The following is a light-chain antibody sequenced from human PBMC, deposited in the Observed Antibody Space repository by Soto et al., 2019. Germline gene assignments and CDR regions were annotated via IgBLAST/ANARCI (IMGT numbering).Light chain of an antibody. CDR2: SHN. J-gene: IGLJ2*01. Sequence: QSVLTQPPSASGTPGQRVTISCSGKSSNILIYTVNWYQALPGTAPKLLMYSHNQRPSGVPDRFSGSKSGTSASLAISGLQSEDGGDYYCAAWDDRLNGPVFGGGTKVTVL. CDR1: SSNILIYT. CDR3: AAWDDRLNGPV. V-gene: IGLV1-44*01.